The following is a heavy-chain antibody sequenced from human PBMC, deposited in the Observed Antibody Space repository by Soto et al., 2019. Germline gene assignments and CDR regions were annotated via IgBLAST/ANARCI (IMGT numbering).Heavy chain of an antibody. CDR2: ISYDGSNK. D-gene: IGHD2-2*01. Sequence: QVQLVESGGGVVQPGRSLRLSCAASGFTFSSYAMHWVRQAPGKGLEWVAVISYDGSNKYYADSVKGRFTISRDNSKNTLYLQMNSLRAEDTAVHYCARMGDIVLVPAAMNYYYGMDVWGQGTTVTVSS. V-gene: IGHV3-30-3*01. CDR1: GFTFSSYA. CDR3: ARMGDIVLVPAAMNYYYGMDV. J-gene: IGHJ6*02.